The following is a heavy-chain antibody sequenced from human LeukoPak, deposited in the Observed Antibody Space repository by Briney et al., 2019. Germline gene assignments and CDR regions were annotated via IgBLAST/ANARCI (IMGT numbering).Heavy chain of an antibody. J-gene: IGHJ4*02. CDR2: IYHSGST. Sequence: SETLSLTCSVTGYSISSGYHWAWIRQPPGKGLEWIASIYHSGSTFYNPSLKYRVSTSVDTSKNQFSLKLSSVTAADTAVYYCARRPVTGNFDYWGQGTLVTVSS. CDR1: GYSISSGYH. V-gene: IGHV4-38-2*02. D-gene: IGHD3-9*01. CDR3: ARRPVTGNFDY.